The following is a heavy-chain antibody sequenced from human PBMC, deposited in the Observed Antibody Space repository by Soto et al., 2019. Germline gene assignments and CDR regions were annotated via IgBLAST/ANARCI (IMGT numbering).Heavy chain of an antibody. CDR3: ARARLMMKAFDI. CDR1: GFTFSSYW. D-gene: IGHD2-8*01. CDR2: INSDGSST. J-gene: IGHJ3*02. V-gene: IGHV3-74*01. Sequence: PGGSLRLSCAASGFTFSSYWMHWVRQAPGKGLVWVSRINSDGSSTSYADSAKGRFTISRDNAKNTLYLQMNSLRAEDTAVYYCARARLMMKAFDIWGQGTMVTVSS.